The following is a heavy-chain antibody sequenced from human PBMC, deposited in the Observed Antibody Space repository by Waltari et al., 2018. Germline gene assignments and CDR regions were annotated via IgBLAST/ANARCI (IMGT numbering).Heavy chain of an antibody. V-gene: IGHV3-48*03. CDR1: GFTFSSYE. J-gene: IGHJ6*02. Sequence: EVQLVESGGGLVQPGGSLRLSCAASGFTFSSYEMNWVRQAPGKGLEWVSYISSSGSTIYYADSVKGRFTISRDNAKNSLYLQMNSLRAEDTAVYYCARGLRFLEWLLSIGMDVWGQGP. D-gene: IGHD3-3*01. CDR2: ISSSGSTI. CDR3: ARGLRFLEWLLSIGMDV.